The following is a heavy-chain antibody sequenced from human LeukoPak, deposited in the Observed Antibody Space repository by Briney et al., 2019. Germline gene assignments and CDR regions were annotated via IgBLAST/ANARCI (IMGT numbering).Heavy chain of an antibody. CDR2: VRGSGTDT. V-gene: IGHV3-23*01. Sequence: GGSLRLSCAASGFTFSTYAMSWVRQAPGKGLEWVSGVRGSGTDTYHADSVRGRFTISRDNAKNSLYLQMNSLTAEDTAVYYCGRDPDSWGQGTVVTVSS. CDR3: GRDPDS. J-gene: IGHJ5*01. CDR1: GFTFSTYA.